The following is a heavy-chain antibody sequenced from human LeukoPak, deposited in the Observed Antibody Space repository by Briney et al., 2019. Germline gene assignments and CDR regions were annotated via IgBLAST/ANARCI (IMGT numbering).Heavy chain of an antibody. CDR2: IIPIFGTA. V-gene: IGHV1-69*13. CDR3: AREGYCSGGGCREYFDY. CDR1: GGTFSSYA. J-gene: IGHJ4*02. D-gene: IGHD2-15*01. Sequence: ASVTVSCKASGGTFSSYAISWVRQAPGQGLEWMGGIIPIFGTANYAQKFQGRVTITADESTSTAYMELSSLRSEDTAVYYCAREGYCSGGGCREYFDYWGQGTLVTVSS.